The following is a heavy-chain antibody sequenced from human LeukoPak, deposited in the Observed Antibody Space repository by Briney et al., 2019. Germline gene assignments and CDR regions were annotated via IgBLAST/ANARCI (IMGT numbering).Heavy chain of an antibody. CDR1: GFTFISYS. CDR3: ARDDYVGWSPYYYYYMYV. J-gene: IGHJ6*03. CDR2: ISSGSSTI. Sequence: GGSLRLSCAASGFTFISYSMNWVRQAPRKGLEWVSYISSGSSTIYYADSVKGRFTISRDNAKNSLYLQMNSLRAEDTAVYYCARDDYVGWSPYYYYYMYVGGKGTSVTVSS. V-gene: IGHV3-48*01. D-gene: IGHD3-16*01.